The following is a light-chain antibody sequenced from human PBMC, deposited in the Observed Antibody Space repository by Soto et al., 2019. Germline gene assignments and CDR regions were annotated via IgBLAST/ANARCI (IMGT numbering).Light chain of an antibody. Sequence: QSVLTQAPSVPGTPGQRVTISCSGSSSNIGSNSVYWYQHLTGTAPKLLIYRNNQRPSGVPDRISGSKSDTSASLAISGLRSEDEADYYCATWDDSLSGFVFGTGTKVTVL. J-gene: IGLJ1*01. CDR2: RNN. CDR1: SSNIGSNS. V-gene: IGLV1-47*01. CDR3: ATWDDSLSGFV.